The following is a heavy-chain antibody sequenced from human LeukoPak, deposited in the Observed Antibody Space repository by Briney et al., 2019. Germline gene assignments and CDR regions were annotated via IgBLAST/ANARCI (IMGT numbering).Heavy chain of an antibody. V-gene: IGHV3-48*02. J-gene: IGHJ4*02. Sequence: GGSLRLSRAASGFTFSSYSMNSVRQAPGKGLEWVSYISSTSSTIYYADSVKGRFSISRDNAKNSLYLQMNSLRDEDTAVYYCARARYFDCWGQGTLVTVSS. CDR1: GFTFSSYS. CDR2: ISSTSSTI. CDR3: ARARYFDC.